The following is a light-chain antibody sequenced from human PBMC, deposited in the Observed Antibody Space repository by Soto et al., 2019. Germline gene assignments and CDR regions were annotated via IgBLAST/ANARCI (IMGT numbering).Light chain of an antibody. V-gene: IGKV3-20*01. CDR2: GVS. Sequence: EIVLTQSPGTLSLSPGEGVTLSCRARQNIVSNYLAWYQQKPGQAPRLLIYGVSSRATGVPDRFRGSGSGTDFTLSISRLEPEDFAIYYCQHYGSSPHTFGQGTKLEIK. J-gene: IGKJ2*01. CDR1: QNIVSNY. CDR3: QHYGSSPHT.